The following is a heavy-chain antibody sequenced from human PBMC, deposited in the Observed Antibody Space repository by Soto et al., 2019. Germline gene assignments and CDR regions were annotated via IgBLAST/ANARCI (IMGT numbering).Heavy chain of an antibody. V-gene: IGHV3-49*04. CDR2: IRSKAYGGTT. CDR3: TRDLLELGYCSSTSCSSAYYYGMDV. J-gene: IGHJ6*02. D-gene: IGHD2-2*01. Sequence: GGSLRLSCTASGLTFGDYAMSWVRQAPGKGLEWVGFIRSKAYGGTTEYAASVKGRFTISRDDSKSIAYLQMNSLKTEDTAVYYCTRDLLELGYCSSTSCSSAYYYGMDVWGQGTTVTVSS. CDR1: GLTFGDYA.